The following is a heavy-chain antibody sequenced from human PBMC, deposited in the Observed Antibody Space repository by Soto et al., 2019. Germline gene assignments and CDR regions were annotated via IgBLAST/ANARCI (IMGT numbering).Heavy chain of an antibody. Sequence: EVQLVESGGGLVQPGGSLRLSCAASGFTVSSNYMSWVRQAPGKGLEWVSVIYSGGSTYYADSVKGRFTISRDNSKNTLDLQMNSLRAEDTAVYYCARDSSIAAPPEAFDIWGQGTMVTVSS. CDR2: IYSGGST. V-gene: IGHV3-66*01. CDR1: GFTVSSNY. CDR3: ARDSSIAAPPEAFDI. D-gene: IGHD6-6*01. J-gene: IGHJ3*02.